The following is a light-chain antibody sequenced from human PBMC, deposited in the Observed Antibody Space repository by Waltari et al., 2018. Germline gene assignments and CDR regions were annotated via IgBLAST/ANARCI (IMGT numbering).Light chain of an antibody. V-gene: IGKV1-39*01. J-gene: IGKJ4*01. CDR2: SAS. CDR3: QQAYSAPLT. Sequence: DIQMTQSPSSLSASVGDRVTITCRASQSISTFLIWYQQKARKAPKLLIYSASSLQGGVPSRFSGSGSGTDFTLTISSLQPEDFATYYCQQAYSAPLTFGGGTQVEIK. CDR1: QSISTF.